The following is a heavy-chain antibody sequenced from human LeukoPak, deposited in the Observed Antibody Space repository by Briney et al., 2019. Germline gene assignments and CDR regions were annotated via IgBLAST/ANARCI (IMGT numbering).Heavy chain of an antibody. Sequence: SETLSLTCAVYGGSFSGYYWSWIRQPPGKGLEWIGEINHSGSTNYNPSLKSRVTISVDTSKNQFSLKLSSVTAADTAVYYCARGGPRFIAAHLFDYWGQGTLVTVSS. CDR1: GGSFSGYY. D-gene: IGHD6-6*01. CDR3: ARGGPRFIAAHLFDY. J-gene: IGHJ4*02. V-gene: IGHV4-34*01. CDR2: INHSGST.